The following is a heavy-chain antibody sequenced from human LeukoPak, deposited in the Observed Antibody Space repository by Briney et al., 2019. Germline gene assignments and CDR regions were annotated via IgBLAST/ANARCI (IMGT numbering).Heavy chain of an antibody. Sequence: GASLKISCKGSGYSFTSYWIGWVRQMPGKGLEWMGIIHPGDSNTRYSPSFQGQVTISADKSISTAYLQWYSLKASDTAIYYCGRYPPGYYAMDVWGQGTTVTVSS. CDR3: GRYPPGYYAMDV. V-gene: IGHV5-51*01. CDR1: GYSFTSYW. J-gene: IGHJ6*02. D-gene: IGHD3-10*01. CDR2: IHPGDSNT.